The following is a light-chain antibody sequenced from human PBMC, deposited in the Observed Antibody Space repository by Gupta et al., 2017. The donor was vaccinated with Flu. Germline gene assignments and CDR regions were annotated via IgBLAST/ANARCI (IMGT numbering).Light chain of an antibody. Sequence: QSALPQPLSVSGSPGQSVTISCTGTSSDVGNYNRVSWYQQSPGTAPKLMIYEVSNRPSGVPDRFSGSKSGNTASLTISGLQAEDEADFYCSSYTSSSTYVFGTGTKVTVL. J-gene: IGLJ1*01. V-gene: IGLV2-18*02. CDR2: EVS. CDR3: SSYTSSSTYV. CDR1: SSDVGNYNR.